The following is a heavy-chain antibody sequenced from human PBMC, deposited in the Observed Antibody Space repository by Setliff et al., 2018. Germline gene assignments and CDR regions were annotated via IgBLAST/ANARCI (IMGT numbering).Heavy chain of an antibody. D-gene: IGHD4-17*01. CDR1: GFTFSGYG. CDR2: LGYDGTNE. CDR3: AKDASDYYWYFNV. J-gene: IGHJ2*01. V-gene: IGHV3-30*02. Sequence: PGGSLRLSCSASGFTFSGYGMHWVRQAPGKGLEWVAALGYDGTNEYYADSVKGRFTISRDNSKNTLYLQMNSLRREDTAVYYCAKDASDYYWYFNVWGQGTLVTVSS.